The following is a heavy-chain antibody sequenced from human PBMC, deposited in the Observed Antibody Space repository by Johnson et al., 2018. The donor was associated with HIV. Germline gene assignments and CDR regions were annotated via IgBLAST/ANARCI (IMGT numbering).Heavy chain of an antibody. V-gene: IGHV3-15*01. D-gene: IGHD3-22*01. CDR1: GFTFSSYG. CDR3: TTAGSSGSAHAFDI. Sequence: EQLVESGGGVVQPGRSLRLSCAASGFTFSSYGMHWVRQAPGKGLEWVGRIKSKTEGGTTDYAAPVKGRFTISRDDSKNTLFLQMNSLKIEDTATYYCTTAGSSGSAHAFDIWGQGTRVTVSS. J-gene: IGHJ3*02. CDR2: IKSKTEGGTT.